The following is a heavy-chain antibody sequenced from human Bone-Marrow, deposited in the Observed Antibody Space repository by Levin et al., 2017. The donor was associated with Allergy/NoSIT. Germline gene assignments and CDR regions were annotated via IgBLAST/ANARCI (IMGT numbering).Heavy chain of an antibody. CDR3: ARDGFGSSGTGGFDY. V-gene: IGHV4-59*01. J-gene: IGHJ4*02. CDR1: GGSISSYY. CDR2: IYYIGST. D-gene: IGHD6-6*01. Sequence: SETLSLTCIVSGGSISSYYWSWIRQPPGKGLEWIGYIYYIGSTNYNPSLKSRVTISVDTSKNQFSLKLSSVTAADTAVYYCARDGFGSSGTGGFDYWGQGTLVTVSS.